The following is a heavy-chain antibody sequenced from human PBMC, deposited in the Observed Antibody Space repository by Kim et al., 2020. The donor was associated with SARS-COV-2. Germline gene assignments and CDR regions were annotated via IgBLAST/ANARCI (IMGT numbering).Heavy chain of an antibody. D-gene: IGHD4-17*01. J-gene: IGHJ2*01. CDR2: IYYSGTS. V-gene: IGHV4-30-2*01. CDR1: GGSISSGAYA. Sequence: SETLSLTCRVSGGSISSGAYAWSWLRQAQGKGPEWIGYIYYSGTSHHNPALSRRVTLSIERSKNQITLQLRSVTAADTAVYFCARGGASTVTSFWYFDLWGRGTLVSVSS. CDR3: ARGGASTVTSFWYFDL.